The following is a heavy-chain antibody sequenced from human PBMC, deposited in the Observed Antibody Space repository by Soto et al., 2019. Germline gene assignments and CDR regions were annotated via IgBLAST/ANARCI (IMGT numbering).Heavy chain of an antibody. Sequence: EVQLVESGGALVQPGGSLKLSCAASGFTFSGSAMHWVRQAYGKGLEWVGHIRSKPNNYATAYAASLEGRFTISRDDPKNTAYLQMNSLKTEDTAVYYCTSQFYYDSSGYYGGDYYYYGMDVWGQGTTVTVSS. V-gene: IGHV3-73*02. CDR2: IRSKPNNYAT. J-gene: IGHJ6*02. D-gene: IGHD3-22*01. CDR1: GFTFSGSA. CDR3: TSQFYYDSSGYYGGDYYYYGMDV.